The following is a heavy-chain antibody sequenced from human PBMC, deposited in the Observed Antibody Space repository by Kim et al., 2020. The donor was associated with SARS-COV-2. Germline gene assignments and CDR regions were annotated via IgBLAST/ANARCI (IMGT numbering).Heavy chain of an antibody. CDR2: ISAYNGNT. V-gene: IGHV1-18*01. D-gene: IGHD3-3*01. CDR1: GYTFTSYG. J-gene: IGHJ5*02. Sequence: ASVKVSCKASGYTFTSYGISWVRQAPGQGLEWMGWISAYNGNTNYAQKLQGRVTMTTDTSTSTAYMELRSLRSDDTAVYYCARAMTYYDFWSGYYTSWFDPWGQGTLVTVSS. CDR3: ARAMTYYDFWSGYYTSWFDP.